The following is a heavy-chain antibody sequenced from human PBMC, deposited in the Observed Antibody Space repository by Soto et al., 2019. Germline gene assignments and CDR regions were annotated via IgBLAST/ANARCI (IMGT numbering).Heavy chain of an antibody. CDR3: AKDSEYSYGYFDPSSYFDY. CDR2: VSGSGGST. Sequence: EVQLLESGGGLVQPGGSLRLSCAASGFTFTSYAMSWVRQPPGKGLEWVSCVSGSGGSTYYADSVKGRFTTSRDNSKNTVYLHMDSLRAEDTAVYYCAKDSEYSYGYFDPSSYFDYWGQGTLVTVSS. V-gene: IGHV3-23*01. J-gene: IGHJ4*02. D-gene: IGHD5-18*01. CDR1: GFTFTSYA.